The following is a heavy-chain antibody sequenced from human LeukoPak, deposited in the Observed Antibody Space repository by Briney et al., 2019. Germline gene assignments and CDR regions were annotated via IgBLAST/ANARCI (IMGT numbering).Heavy chain of an antibody. V-gene: IGHV4-30-2*01. Sequence: PSQTLSLTCTVSGGSISSGGYYWSWIRQPPGKGLEWIGYIYHSGSTNYNPSLKSRVTISVDKSKNQFSLKLSSVTAADTAVYYCARDLKYYYDSSGYQTPYYFDYWGQGTLVTVSS. CDR1: GGSISSGGYY. J-gene: IGHJ4*02. CDR3: ARDLKYYYDSSGYQTPYYFDY. CDR2: IYHSGST. D-gene: IGHD3-22*01.